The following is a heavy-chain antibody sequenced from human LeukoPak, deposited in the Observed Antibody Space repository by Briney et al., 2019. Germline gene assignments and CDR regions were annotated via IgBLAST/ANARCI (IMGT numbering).Heavy chain of an antibody. CDR1: GGSISSSNW. CDR3: ARGVVPAASDITNWFDP. V-gene: IGHV4-4*02. CDR2: IYHSGST. D-gene: IGHD2-2*01. Sequence: PSGTLSLTCAVSGGSISSSNWWSWVRQPPGKGLEWIGEIYHSGSTNYNPSLKSRVTISVDKSKNQFSLKLSSVTAADTAVYYCARGVVPAASDITNWFDPWGQGTLVTVSS. J-gene: IGHJ5*02.